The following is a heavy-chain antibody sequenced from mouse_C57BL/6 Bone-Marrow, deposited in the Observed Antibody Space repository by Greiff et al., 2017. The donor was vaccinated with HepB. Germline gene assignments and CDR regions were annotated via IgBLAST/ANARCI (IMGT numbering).Heavy chain of an antibody. CDR1: GYTFTSYW. CDR3: ARYDGVYAMDY. D-gene: IGHD2-3*01. J-gene: IGHJ4*01. V-gene: IGHV1-50*01. CDR2: IDPSDSYT. Sequence: QVQLQQPGAELVKPGASVKLSCKASGYTFTSYWMQWVKQRPGQGLEWIGEIDPSDSYTNYNQKFKGKATLTVDKPSSTAYMQLSSLTSEDSAVYYCARYDGVYAMDYWGQGTSVTVSS.